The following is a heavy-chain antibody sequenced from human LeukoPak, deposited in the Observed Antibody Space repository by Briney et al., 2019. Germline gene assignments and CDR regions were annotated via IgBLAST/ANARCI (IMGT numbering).Heavy chain of an antibody. D-gene: IGHD3-10*01. CDR3: ARVYYGSGSYSSYNWFDP. J-gene: IGHJ5*02. CDR1: RDYIRHIDYY. V-gene: IGHV4-39*07. CDR2: VYKSGTT. Sequence: SSETLSLTCSVSRDYIRHIDYYWVWIRQPPGKGLEWIGNVYKSGTTSYNPSLSSRVTMSIDTSKSQFSLRVNSVTAADSAVYYCARVYYGSGSYSSYNWFDPWGQGTLVTVSS.